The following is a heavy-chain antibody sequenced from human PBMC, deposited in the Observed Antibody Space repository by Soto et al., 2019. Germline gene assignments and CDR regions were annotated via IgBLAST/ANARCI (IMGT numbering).Heavy chain of an antibody. CDR3: ARGWLAYGGGYGMDV. D-gene: IGHD6-19*01. CDR1: GYTFTGYY. CDR2: INPNSGGT. J-gene: IGHJ6*02. V-gene: IGHV1-2*04. Sequence: GASVKVSCKASGYTFTGYYMHWVRQAPGQGLEWMEWINPNSGGTNYAQKFQGWVTMTRDTSISTAYMELSRLRSDDTAVYYCARGWLAYGGGYGMDVWGQGTTVTVSS.